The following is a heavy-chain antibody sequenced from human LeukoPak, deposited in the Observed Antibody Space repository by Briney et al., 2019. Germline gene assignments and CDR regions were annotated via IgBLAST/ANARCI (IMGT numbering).Heavy chain of an antibody. CDR3: ATDPGSYYMDV. V-gene: IGHV4-59*01. D-gene: IGHD3-10*01. CDR1: SGSINTYY. CDR2: IYYSGST. Sequence: SETLSLTCTVSSGSINTYYWSWIRQPPGKGLEWIGYIYYSGSTNYNPSLKSRVTISVDTSKNQFSLKLSSVTAADTAVYYCATDPGSYYMDVWGKGTTVTVSS. J-gene: IGHJ6*03.